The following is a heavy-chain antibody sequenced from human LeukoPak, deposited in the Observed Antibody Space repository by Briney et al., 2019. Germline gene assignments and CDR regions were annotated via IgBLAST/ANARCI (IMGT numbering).Heavy chain of an antibody. V-gene: IGHV3-30*02. CDR3: AKGYSGSYWPVGY. CDR2: IRYDGSNK. Sequence: GGSLRLSRAASGFTFSSYGMHWVRQAPGEGLEWVAFIRYDGSNKYYADSVKGRFTISRDNSKNTLYLQMNSLRAEDTAVYYCAKGYSGSYWPVGYWGQGTLVTVSS. D-gene: IGHD1-26*01. J-gene: IGHJ4*02. CDR1: GFTFSSYG.